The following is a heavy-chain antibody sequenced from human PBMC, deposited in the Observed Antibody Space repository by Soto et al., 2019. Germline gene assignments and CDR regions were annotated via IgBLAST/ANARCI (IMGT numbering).Heavy chain of an antibody. V-gene: IGHV1-3*01. Sequence: ASVKVSCKASGYTFTSYAMQWVRQAPGQRLEWMGWINAGNGNTKYSQKFQGRVTITRDTSASTAYMELSSLRSEDTAVYYCARDGNIVVVPAAPDYWGQGTLVTASS. CDR1: GYTFTSYA. CDR2: INAGNGNT. D-gene: IGHD2-2*01. CDR3: ARDGNIVVVPAAPDY. J-gene: IGHJ4*02.